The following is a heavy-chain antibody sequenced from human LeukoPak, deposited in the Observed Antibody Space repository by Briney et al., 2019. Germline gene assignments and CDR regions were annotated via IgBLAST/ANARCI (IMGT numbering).Heavy chain of an antibody. CDR1: GFTFSSYW. D-gene: IGHD6-13*01. V-gene: IGHV3-74*01. Sequence: GGSLRLSCAASGFTFSSYWMHWVRQAPGKGLVWVSRINSDGSSTSYADSVKGRFTISRDNAKNTLYLQMNSLRAEDTAVYYCVHNTSRSSFDYWGQGTLVTVSS. J-gene: IGHJ4*02. CDR3: VHNTSRSSFDY. CDR2: INSDGSST.